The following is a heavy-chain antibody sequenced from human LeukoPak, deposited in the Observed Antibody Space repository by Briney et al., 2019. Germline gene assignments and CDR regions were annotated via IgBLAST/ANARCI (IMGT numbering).Heavy chain of an antibody. CDR3: ATSYYYGSGSYYNWDY. CDR2: IYPGDSDT. J-gene: IGHJ4*02. CDR1: GYSFTSYW. V-gene: IGHV5-51*01. D-gene: IGHD3-10*01. Sequence: GESLKISCKGSGYSFTSYWIVWVRQMPGKGLEWMGIIYPGDSDTRYSPSFQGQVTISADKSINTAYLQWSSLKASDTALYYCATSYYYGSGSYYNWDYWGQGTLVTVSS.